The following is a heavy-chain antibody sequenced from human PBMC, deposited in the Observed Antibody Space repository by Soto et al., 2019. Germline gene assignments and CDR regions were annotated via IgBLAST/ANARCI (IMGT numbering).Heavy chain of an antibody. Sequence: SLRLSCAASGFTFSSYGMHWVRQAPGKGLEWVAVISYDGSNKYYADSVKGRFTISRDNSKNTLYLQMNSLRAEGTAVYYCAKDRAYYDSSGHFDYWGQGTLVTVSS. CDR2: ISYDGSNK. CDR1: GFTFSSYG. CDR3: AKDRAYYDSSGHFDY. J-gene: IGHJ4*02. V-gene: IGHV3-30*18. D-gene: IGHD3-22*01.